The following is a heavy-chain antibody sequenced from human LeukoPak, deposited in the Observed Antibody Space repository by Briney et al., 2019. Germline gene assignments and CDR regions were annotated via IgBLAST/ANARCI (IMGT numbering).Heavy chain of an antibody. CDR1: GGSFSGYY. V-gene: IGHV4-34*01. J-gene: IGHJ6*02. CDR2: VNHSGST. CDR3: ARHGYCSGATCYSNYYYGMDV. Sequence: PSETLSLTCAVYGGSFSGYYWSWIRQPPGKGLEWIGDVNHSGSTNYNPSLKSRVTISVDTSKNQFFLKLSSVTAADTAVYYCARHGYCSGATCYSNYYYGMDVWGQGTTVTVSS. D-gene: IGHD2-15*01.